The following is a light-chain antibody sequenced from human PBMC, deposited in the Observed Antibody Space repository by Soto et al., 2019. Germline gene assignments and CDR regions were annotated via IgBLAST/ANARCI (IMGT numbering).Light chain of an antibody. CDR1: QSISNN. Sequence: EIVMTQSPATLSVSPVERATLSCMASQSISNNLAWYQQKPGQAPRLLIYGVSTRATGISARFSGGGSVTEFTLTISSLQSEDSAVYYCHQYDKAPQTFGQGTKVDIK. CDR2: GVS. CDR3: HQYDKAPQT. V-gene: IGKV3-15*01. J-gene: IGKJ2*01.